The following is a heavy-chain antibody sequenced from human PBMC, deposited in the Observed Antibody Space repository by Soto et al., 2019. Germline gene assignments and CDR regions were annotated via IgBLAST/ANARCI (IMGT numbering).Heavy chain of an antibody. CDR2: IYYSGST. V-gene: IGHV4-31*03. J-gene: IGHJ6*02. D-gene: IGHD4-17*01. CDR1: GGSISSGVYY. Sequence: PSETLSLTCSVSGGSISSGVYYWSWLRQQPGKGLEWIGYIYYSGSTYYNPSLKSRVTISVDTSKNQFSLKLSSVTAADTAVYYCARQSYGDYVGYYYGMDVWGQGTTVTVSS. CDR3: ARQSYGDYVGYYYGMDV.